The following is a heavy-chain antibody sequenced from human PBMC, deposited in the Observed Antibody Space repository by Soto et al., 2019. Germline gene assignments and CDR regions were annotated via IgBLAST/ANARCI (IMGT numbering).Heavy chain of an antibody. CDR2: INPNSGGT. D-gene: IGHD2-15*01. J-gene: IGHJ6*03. V-gene: IGHV1-2*04. Sequence: ASVKVSCKASGYTFTGYYMHWVRQAPGQGLEWMGWINPNSGGTNYAQKFQGWVTMTRDTSISTAYMELSRLRSDDTAVYYCARAVSCSGGSCYEGDYYYYMDVWGKGTTVTVSS. CDR1: GYTFTGYY. CDR3: ARAVSCSGGSCYEGDYYYYMDV.